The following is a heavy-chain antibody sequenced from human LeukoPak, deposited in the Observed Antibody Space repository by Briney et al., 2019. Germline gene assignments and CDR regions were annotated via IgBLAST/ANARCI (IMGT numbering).Heavy chain of an antibody. V-gene: IGHV4-39*01. D-gene: IGHD4-17*01. CDR2: IYYSGST. Sequence: SETLSLTCTVSGGSLSNSSSYWGWIRQPPGRGLEWIGSIYYSGSTYNNPSLKSRVIISVDTSKNQFSLKLTSVTAADTAVYYCARHPKSASLKKRGPPSQLVYMTTVTTFDYWGQGTLVIVSS. J-gene: IGHJ4*02. CDR3: ARHPKSASLKKRGPPSQLVYMTTVTTFDY. CDR1: GGSLSNSSSY.